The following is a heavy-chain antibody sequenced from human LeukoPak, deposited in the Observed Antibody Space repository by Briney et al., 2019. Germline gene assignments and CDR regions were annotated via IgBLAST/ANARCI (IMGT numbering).Heavy chain of an antibody. CDR1: GGSFSGYY. CDR2: INHSGST. Sequence: KPSETLSLTCAVYGGSFSGYYWSWIRQPPVKGLEWIGEINHSGSTNYNPSLKSRVTISVDTSKNQFSLKLSSVTAADTAVYYCASDPLDYKNGDYWGQGTLVTVSS. V-gene: IGHV4-34*01. D-gene: IGHD4-11*01. J-gene: IGHJ4*02. CDR3: ASDPLDYKNGDY.